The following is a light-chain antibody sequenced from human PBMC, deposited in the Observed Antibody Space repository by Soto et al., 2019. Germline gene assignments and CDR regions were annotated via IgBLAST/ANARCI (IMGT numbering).Light chain of an antibody. V-gene: IGLV1-44*01. CDR1: SSNFGSST. J-gene: IGLJ1*01. CDR2: SNN. CDR3: ASWDDSLSGLYV. Sequence: QSVLTQPPSASGTPGQRVTISCSGSSSNFGSSTVNWYQQLPGTAPKLLIYSNNQRPSGVPDRFSGSKSGTSASLAISGLQSEDEADYYCASWDDSLSGLYVFGTGTQLTVL.